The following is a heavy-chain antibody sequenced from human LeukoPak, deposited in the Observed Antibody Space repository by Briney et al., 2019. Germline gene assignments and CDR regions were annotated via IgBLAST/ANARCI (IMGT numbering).Heavy chain of an antibody. J-gene: IGHJ4*02. D-gene: IGHD2-15*01. CDR1: GGSISSSSYY. Sequence: SETLSLTCTVSGGSISSSSYYWGWIRQPPGKGLEWIGEINHSGSTNYNPSLKSRVTISVDTSKNQFSLKLSSVTAADTAVYYCARGIGYCSGGSCYFKTNFDYWGQGTLVTVSS. CDR3: ARGIGYCSGGSCYFKTNFDY. CDR2: INHSGST. V-gene: IGHV4-39*07.